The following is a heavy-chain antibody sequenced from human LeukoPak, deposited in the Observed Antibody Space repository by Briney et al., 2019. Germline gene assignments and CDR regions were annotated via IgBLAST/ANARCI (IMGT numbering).Heavy chain of an antibody. D-gene: IGHD4-17*01. CDR3: AREQLTVTTRGGAFDI. CDR2: IYTSGST. Sequence: SETLSLTCTVSGGSISIYYWSWIRQPAGKGLEWIGRIYTSGSTNYNPSLKSRVTMSVDTSKNQFSLKLSSVTAADTAVYYCAREQLTVTTRGGAFDIWGQGTMVTVSS. V-gene: IGHV4-4*07. J-gene: IGHJ3*02. CDR1: GGSISIYY.